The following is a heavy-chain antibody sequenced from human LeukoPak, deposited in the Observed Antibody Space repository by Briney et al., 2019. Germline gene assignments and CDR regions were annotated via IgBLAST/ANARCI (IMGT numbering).Heavy chain of an antibody. CDR2: ISASGDTT. J-gene: IGHJ3*02. D-gene: IGHD4-23*01. CDR3: ARDGGYGGNPNDAFDM. CDR1: GFTFSTYA. Sequence: PGGSLRLSCAASGFTFSTYAMSWVRQAPGKGLEWVSGISASGDTTYYANPVKGRFTISRDNSKNTLYLQMNSLRAEDTAVYYCARDGGYGGNPNDAFDMWGQGTMVTVSS. V-gene: IGHV3-23*01.